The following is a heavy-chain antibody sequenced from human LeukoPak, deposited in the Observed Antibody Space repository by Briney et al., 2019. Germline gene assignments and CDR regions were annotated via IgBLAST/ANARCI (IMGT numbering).Heavy chain of an antibody. CDR1: GGSISSTNL. CDR3: ARSLDTALVSEF. V-gene: IGHV4-4*02. D-gene: IGHD5-18*01. CDR2: IYHSGST. Sequence: SGTLSLTCAVSGGSISSTNLWSWVRQPPGKGLEWIGEIYHSGSTNYNPSLKSRVTISVDTSKNQFSLKLSSVTAADAAVYYCARSLDTALVSEFWGQGTLVTVSS. J-gene: IGHJ4*02.